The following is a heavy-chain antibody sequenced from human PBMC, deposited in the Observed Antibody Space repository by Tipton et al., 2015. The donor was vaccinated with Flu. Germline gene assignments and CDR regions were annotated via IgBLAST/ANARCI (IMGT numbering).Heavy chain of an antibody. J-gene: IGHJ6*02. V-gene: IGHV4-59*02. CDR1: GDFVSSYY. Sequence: TLSLTCTVSGDFVSSYYWNWIRQPPGKGLEWIGYIYNNQYTKYNPSLKSRVTVSVDPSMSQFSLKLNSVTAADTAVYYCARRSGGYGYGGMDVWGQGTTVTVSS. CDR3: ARRSGGYGYGGMDV. CDR2: IYNNQYT. D-gene: IGHD5-18*01.